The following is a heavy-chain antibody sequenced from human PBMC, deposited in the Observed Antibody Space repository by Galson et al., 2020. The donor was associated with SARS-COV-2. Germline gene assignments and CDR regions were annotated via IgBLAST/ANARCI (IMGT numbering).Heavy chain of an antibody. CDR1: GGSLSSSF. CDR3: ARVSPHGGTNFDY. D-gene: IGHD3-16*01. V-gene: IGHV4-59*08. Sequence: SETLSLTCSVSGGSLSSSFWSWIRQSPDKGLEWIGYTQYNGNTRYNPSLRSRVTISADLSKSQMSLRLDAVTAADTAVYYCARVSPHGGTNFDYWGQGILVIVSS. J-gene: IGHJ4*02. CDR2: TQYNGNT.